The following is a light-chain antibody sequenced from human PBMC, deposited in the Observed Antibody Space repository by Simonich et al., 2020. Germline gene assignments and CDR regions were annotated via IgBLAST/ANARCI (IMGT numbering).Light chain of an antibody. CDR3: QQRSNWPPIT. V-gene: IGKV3-11*01. J-gene: IGKJ5*01. CDR1: QSVSSY. Sequence: EIVLTQSPATLSLSPGERATLSCSASQSVSSYLAWYQQKPGQAPRLLIYDASNRATGIPARFSGSGSGTDFTLTSSSLEPEDFAVYYCQQRSNWPPITFGQGTRLEIK. CDR2: DAS.